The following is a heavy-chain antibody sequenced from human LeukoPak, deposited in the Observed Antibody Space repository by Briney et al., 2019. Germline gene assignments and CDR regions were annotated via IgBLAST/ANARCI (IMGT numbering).Heavy chain of an antibody. CDR3: ARGQEITMMTNWFDP. J-gene: IGHJ5*02. CDR1: GGTFSSYA. Sequence: GAPVKVSCKASGGTFSSYAISWVRQAPGQGLEWMGRIIPIFGIANYAQKFQGRVTITADKSTSTAYMELSSLRSEDTAVYYYARGQEITMMTNWFDPWGQGTLVTVSS. D-gene: IGHD3-22*01. CDR2: IIPIFGIA. V-gene: IGHV1-69*04.